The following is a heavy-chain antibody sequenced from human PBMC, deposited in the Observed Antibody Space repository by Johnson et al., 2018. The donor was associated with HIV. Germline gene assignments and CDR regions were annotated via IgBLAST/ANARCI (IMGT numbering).Heavy chain of an antibody. J-gene: IGHJ3*02. CDR2: IASLGDNT. D-gene: IGHD3-10*01. CDR3: AKEILKFGEFIPDAFDI. Sequence: QVQLVESGGGVVQPGESLRLSCAPSGFTFSRHPMHWVRQAPGKGLEHVATIASLGDNTYYADSVKGRFTISRDNFKNTLYLQMNSLRAEDTAVYYCAKEILKFGEFIPDAFDIWGQGTMVTVS. CDR1: GFTFSRHP. V-gene: IGHV3-64*04.